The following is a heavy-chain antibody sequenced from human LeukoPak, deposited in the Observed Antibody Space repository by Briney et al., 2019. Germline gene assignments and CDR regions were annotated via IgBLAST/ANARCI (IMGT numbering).Heavy chain of an antibody. CDR2: IYTSGST. J-gene: IGHJ3*02. D-gene: IGHD3-9*01. Sequence: SETLSLTCTVSGGSISGYYWSWIRQPAGKGLEWIGRIYTSGSTNYNPSLKSRVTMSVDTSKNQFSLKLSSVTAADTAVYYCARDWDDILTGSFDIWGQGTMVTVSS. V-gene: IGHV4-4*07. CDR3: ARDWDDILTGSFDI. CDR1: GGSISGYY.